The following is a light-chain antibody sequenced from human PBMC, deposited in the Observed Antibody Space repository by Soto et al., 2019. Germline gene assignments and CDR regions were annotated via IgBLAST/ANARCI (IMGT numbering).Light chain of an antibody. V-gene: IGLV2-14*03. J-gene: IGLJ2*01. CDR1: TSEIGGYNY. CDR3: SSYTTISTVV. Sequence: SSLRQPGSVCGSPGQSLPPTSPGNTSEIGGYNYVSWYQQHPGKAPQLMIYDVSNRPSGLSNHFSGSKSGNTASLTISGLQAEDAADYYCSSYTTISTVVFGGGTKVTVL. CDR2: DVS.